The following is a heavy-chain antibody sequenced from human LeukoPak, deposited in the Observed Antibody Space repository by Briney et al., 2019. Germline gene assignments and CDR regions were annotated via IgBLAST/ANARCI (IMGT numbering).Heavy chain of an antibody. CDR1: GFTVSTNS. Sequence: PGGSLRLSCAASGFTVSTNSMSGVRQAPGKGLEWVSIIYGGGTTYYADSVRGRFTISREKSKNTLFLQMNTVRAADAAFYYCARLEVRGVIGPWGQGTVVTVSS. D-gene: IGHD3-10*01. J-gene: IGHJ5*02. V-gene: IGHV3-53*01. CDR3: ARLEVRGVIGP. CDR2: IYGGGTT.